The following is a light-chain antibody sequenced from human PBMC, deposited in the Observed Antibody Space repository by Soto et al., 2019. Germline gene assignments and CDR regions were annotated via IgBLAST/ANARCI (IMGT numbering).Light chain of an antibody. CDR3: QQDTNWPPKT. CDR1: QSVSSN. J-gene: IGKJ1*01. CDR2: GAS. Sequence: GVTQSPATVSVSPGERATLSCRASQSVSSNLAWYQQKPGQAPRLLIYGASTRATGIPARFSGSGSGTEFTLTISSLQSEDFAVYYCQQDTNWPPKTFAQGSNVDNK. V-gene: IGKV3-15*01.